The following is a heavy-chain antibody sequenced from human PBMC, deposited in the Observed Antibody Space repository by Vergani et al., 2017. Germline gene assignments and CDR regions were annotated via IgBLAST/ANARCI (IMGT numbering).Heavy chain of an antibody. Sequence: QVQLQESGPGLVKPPGTLSLTCAVSVCSISSSNWWSWVRQPPGKGLEWIGEIYHSGSPNYNPSLKSRVTISVDKSKNQFSLKLSSVTAADTAVYYCARDMVGSGWSAFDYWGQGTLVTVSS. CDR2: IYHSGSP. CDR1: VCSISSSNW. V-gene: IGHV4-4*03. J-gene: IGHJ4*02. CDR3: ARDMVGSGWSAFDY. D-gene: IGHD6-19*01.